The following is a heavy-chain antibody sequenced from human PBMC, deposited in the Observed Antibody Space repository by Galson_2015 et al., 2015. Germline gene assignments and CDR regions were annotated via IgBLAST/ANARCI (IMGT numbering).Heavy chain of an antibody. D-gene: IGHD2-2*01. Sequence: SVKVSCKVSGYTLTELSMHWVRQAPGKGLEWMGGFDPEDGETIYAQKFQGRVTMTEDTSTDTAYMELSSLRSEDTAVYYCATVPVPAAPTRNYYGMDVWGQGTTVTVSS. CDR1: GYTLTELS. J-gene: IGHJ6*02. CDR2: FDPEDGET. CDR3: ATVPVPAAPTRNYYGMDV. V-gene: IGHV1-24*01.